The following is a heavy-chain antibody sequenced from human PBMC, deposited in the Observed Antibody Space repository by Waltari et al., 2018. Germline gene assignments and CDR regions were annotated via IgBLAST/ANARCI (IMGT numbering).Heavy chain of an antibody. CDR3: ARLAPKTYRSPVPGRDYYYGLDV. CDR1: GFTYSNHW. V-gene: IGHV3-74*01. CDR2: INGDGSTS. Sequence: EEQLVESGGGLGQPGDSLRLSCAASGFTYSNHWMHGVRKAQGRGLVLVSRINGDGSTSNYADSVKGRFTISRDNTKKTLYLQMKRLRVEDTAVYYCARLAPKTYRSPVPGRDYYYGLDVWGQGTTVTVSS. J-gene: IGHJ6*02. D-gene: IGHD6-13*01.